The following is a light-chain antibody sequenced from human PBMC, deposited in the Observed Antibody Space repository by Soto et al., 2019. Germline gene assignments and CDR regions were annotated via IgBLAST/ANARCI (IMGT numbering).Light chain of an antibody. Sequence: EIVLTQSPGTLSLSPGERARLSCSASQSVSDKYFAWYQQKPGQAPRLLIYGISSRATGIPDRFSGSGSGTDFTLSISTVEPEDFAVYYCEQYGSSPRTFGQGTQVDIK. CDR3: EQYGSSPRT. CDR2: GIS. J-gene: IGKJ1*01. V-gene: IGKV3-20*01. CDR1: QSVSDKY.